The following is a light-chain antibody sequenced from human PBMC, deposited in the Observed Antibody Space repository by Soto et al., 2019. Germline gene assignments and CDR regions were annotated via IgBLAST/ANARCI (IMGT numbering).Light chain of an antibody. CDR1: SSDVGSYNL. V-gene: IGLV2-14*02. CDR2: EVS. CDR3: CSYTTSNTRQIV. Sequence: QSALTQPASVSGSPGQSITISCTGTSSDVGSYNLVSWYQQHPGKAPKLMIYEVSNRPSGVSNRFSGSKSGNTASLTISGLLAEDEADYYCCSYTTSNTRQIVFGTGTKVTVL. J-gene: IGLJ1*01.